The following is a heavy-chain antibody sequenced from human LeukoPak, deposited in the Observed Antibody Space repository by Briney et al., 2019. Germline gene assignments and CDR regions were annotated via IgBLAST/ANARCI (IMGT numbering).Heavy chain of an antibody. J-gene: IGHJ6*02. D-gene: IGHD3-3*01. Sequence: ASVTVSCKASGYTFTSYYMHWVRQAPGQGLEWMGIINPSGGSTSYAQKFQGRVTMTRNTSISTAYMELSSLRSEDTAVYYCARSGKVEESYYDFWSGYFRDPYYYYGMDVWGQGTTVTVSS. CDR2: INPSGGST. CDR1: GYTFTSYY. CDR3: ARSGKVEESYYDFWSGYFRDPYYYYGMDV. V-gene: IGHV1-46*01.